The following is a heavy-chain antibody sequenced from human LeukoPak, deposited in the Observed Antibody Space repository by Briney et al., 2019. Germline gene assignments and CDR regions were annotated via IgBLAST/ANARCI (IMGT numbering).Heavy chain of an antibody. D-gene: IGHD3-16*01. V-gene: IGHV1-8*02. CDR2: MNPNSGNT. CDR1: GGTFSSYA. J-gene: IGHJ4*02. Sequence: SSVKVSCKASGGTFSSYAISWVRQATGQGLEWMGWMNPNSGNTGYAQRFQGRVTMTRNTSISTAYMELSSLRSEDTAVYYCARGLRPDYWGQGTLVTVSS. CDR3: ARGLRPDY.